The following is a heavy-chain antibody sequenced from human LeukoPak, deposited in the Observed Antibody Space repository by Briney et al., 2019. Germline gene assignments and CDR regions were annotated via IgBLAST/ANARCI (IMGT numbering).Heavy chain of an antibody. D-gene: IGHD7-27*01. Sequence: KSGPTLVNPTQTLTLTCTFSGFSLSTSGMCVSWIRQPPGKALAWLARIDWDDDKYYSTSLKTRLTISKDTSKNQVVLTMTNMDPVDTATYYCARTHKTGDRTLYYFDYWGQGTLVTVSS. J-gene: IGHJ4*02. V-gene: IGHV2-70*11. CDR1: GFSLSTSGMC. CDR2: IDWDDDK. CDR3: ARTHKTGDRTLYYFDY.